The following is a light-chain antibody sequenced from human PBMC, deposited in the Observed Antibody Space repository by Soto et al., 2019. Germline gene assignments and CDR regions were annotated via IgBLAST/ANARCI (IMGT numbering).Light chain of an antibody. Sequence: QSALTQPASVSGSPGQSITISCTGTSSDVGGYNYVSWYQQHPGKAPKLMIYEVSNRTSGVSNRFSGSKSGNTASLTISGLQAEDEADYYCSSYTSSRTHVFGTGTKLTVL. CDR3: SSYTSSRTHV. CDR2: EVS. V-gene: IGLV2-14*01. CDR1: SSDVGGYNY. J-gene: IGLJ1*01.